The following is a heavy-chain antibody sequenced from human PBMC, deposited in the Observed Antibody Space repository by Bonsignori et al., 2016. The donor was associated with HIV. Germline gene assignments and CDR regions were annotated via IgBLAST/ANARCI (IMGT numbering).Heavy chain of an antibody. CDR1: GYTLTELS. Sequence: ASVKVSCKVSGYTLTELSMHWVRQAPGKGLEWVGRFDPEDGETIYAQKFQGRVTMTEDTSTDTAYMELSSLRSEDTALYYCATDPRTGSWNHMDVWGKGTTVTVSS. CDR3: ATDPRTGSWNHMDV. D-gene: IGHD3-10*01. CDR2: FDPEDGET. J-gene: IGHJ6*03. V-gene: IGHV1-24*01.